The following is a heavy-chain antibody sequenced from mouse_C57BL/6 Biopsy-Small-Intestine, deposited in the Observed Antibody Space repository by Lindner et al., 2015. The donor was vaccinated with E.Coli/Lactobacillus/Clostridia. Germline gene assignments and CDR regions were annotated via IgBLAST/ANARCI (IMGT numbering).Heavy chain of an antibody. CDR1: RHLQHLC. Sequence: SVKVVLQGFWRHLQHLCYQLGATGPGQGLEWMGGIIPMFGTAVYAQKFQGRVTITADRSMSTAYMELSSLRSGDTAVYYCARTFAQRAVVPAAISDWHFDLWGRGTLVTVSS. D-gene: IGHD1-1*01. J-gene: IGHJ1*01. CDR3: ARTFAQRAVVPAAISDWHFDL. CDR2: IIPMFGTA. V-gene: IGHV1-81*01.